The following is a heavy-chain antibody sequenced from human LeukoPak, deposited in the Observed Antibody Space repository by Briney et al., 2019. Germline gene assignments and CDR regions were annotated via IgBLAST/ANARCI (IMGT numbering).Heavy chain of an antibody. Sequence: LETLSLTCTVSGGSLSPYHLTWIRQPPGKGLEWIGYIFHTGTTNVNPSLQSRLTISVDMSRNQFSLRLTSVTAADTAVYFCARVPPGAAGVDYWGRGTLVTISS. CDR1: GGSLSPYH. CDR3: ARVPPGAAGVDY. D-gene: IGHD6-13*01. V-gene: IGHV4-59*01. J-gene: IGHJ4*02. CDR2: IFHTGTT.